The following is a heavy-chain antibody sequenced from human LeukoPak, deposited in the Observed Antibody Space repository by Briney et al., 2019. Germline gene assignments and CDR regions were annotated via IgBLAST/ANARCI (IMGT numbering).Heavy chain of an antibody. Sequence: PGGSLRLSCAASGFIFSNYWMTWVRQAPGKGLEWVDHISQEGSDELYVDSVKGRFTISRDNARNSLYLQMNSLRAEDTAVYYCVRDRGSYTFNYWGQGTLVTVSS. CDR2: ISQEGSDE. CDR1: GFIFSNYW. J-gene: IGHJ4*02. CDR3: VRDRGSYTFNY. V-gene: IGHV3-7*04. D-gene: IGHD6-19*01.